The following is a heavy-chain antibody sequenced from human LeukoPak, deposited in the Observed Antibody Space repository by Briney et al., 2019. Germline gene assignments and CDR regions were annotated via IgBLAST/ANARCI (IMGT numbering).Heavy chain of an antibody. CDR3: AKETIAAADPYYYYGMDV. V-gene: IGHV3-30-3*01. CDR1: GFTFSSYA. J-gene: IGHJ6*02. D-gene: IGHD6-13*01. Sequence: GGSLRLSCAASGFTFSSYAMHWVRQAPGKGLEWVAVISYDGSNKYYADSVKGRFTISRDNSKNTLYLQMNSLRAEDTAVYYCAKETIAAADPYYYYGMDVWGQGTTVTVSS. CDR2: ISYDGSNK.